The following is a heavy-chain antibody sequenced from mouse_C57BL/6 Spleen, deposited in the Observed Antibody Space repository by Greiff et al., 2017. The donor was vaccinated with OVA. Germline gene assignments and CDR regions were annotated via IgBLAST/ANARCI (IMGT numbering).Heavy chain of an antibody. CDR1: GYTFTSYW. Sequence: QVQLKQPGAELVKPGASVKLSCKASGYTFTSYWMHWVKQRPGRGLEWIGRIDPNSGGTKYNEKLKSKATLTVDKPSSTAYMQLSSLTSEDSAVYYCSNVAGYFSYWYFDVWGTGTTVTVSS. V-gene: IGHV1-72*01. D-gene: IGHD2-3*01. CDR2: IDPNSGGT. CDR3: SNVAGYFSYWYFDV. J-gene: IGHJ1*03.